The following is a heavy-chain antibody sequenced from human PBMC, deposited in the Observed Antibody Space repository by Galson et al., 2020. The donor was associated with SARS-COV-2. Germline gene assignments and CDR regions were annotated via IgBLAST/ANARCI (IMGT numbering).Heavy chain of an antibody. CDR2: ISYDGSNK. D-gene: IGHD3-10*01. CDR3: ARDLNPGDVLLWFGELLRPDAFDI. Sequence: GGSLGLSCAASGFTFSSYAMHWVRQAPGKGLEWVAVISYDGSNKYYADSVKGRFTISRDNSKNTLYLQMNSLRAEDTAVYYCARDLNPGDVLLWFGELLRPDAFDIWGQGTMVTVSS. CDR1: GFTFSSYA. V-gene: IGHV3-30*04. J-gene: IGHJ3*02.